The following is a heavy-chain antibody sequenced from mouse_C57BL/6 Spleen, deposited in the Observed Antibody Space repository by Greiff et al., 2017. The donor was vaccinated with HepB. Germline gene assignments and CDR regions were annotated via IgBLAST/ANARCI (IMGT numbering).Heavy chain of an antibody. CDR2: ISGGGGNT. V-gene: IGHV5-9*01. CDR3: ASSYAMDY. Sequence: EVNLVESGGGLVKPGGSLKLSCAASGFTFSSYTMSWVRQTPEKRLEWVATISGGGGNTYYPDSVKGRFTISRDNAKNTLYLQMSSLRSEDTALYYCASSYAMDYWGQGTSVTVSS. CDR1: GFTFSSYT. J-gene: IGHJ4*01.